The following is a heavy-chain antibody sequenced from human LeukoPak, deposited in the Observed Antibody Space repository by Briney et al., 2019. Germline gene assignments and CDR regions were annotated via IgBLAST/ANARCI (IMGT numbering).Heavy chain of an antibody. D-gene: IGHD3-10*01. J-gene: IGHJ4*02. V-gene: IGHV3-30*03. CDR3: AREGYYGSGSPPSLYFDY. CDR2: TSSDLNVK. Sequence: GGSLRLSCTASGFVFRNNAMHWVRQAPGKGLEWVAVTSSDLNVKLYADSVKGRFTISRDNSRSTLYLQMNSLRPEDTAIYYCAREGYYGSGSPPSLYFDYWGQGTLVTVSS. CDR1: GFVFRNNA.